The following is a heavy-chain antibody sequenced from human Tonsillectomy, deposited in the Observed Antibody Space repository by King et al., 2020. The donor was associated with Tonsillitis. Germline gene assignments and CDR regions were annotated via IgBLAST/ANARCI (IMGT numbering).Heavy chain of an antibody. V-gene: IGHV5-51*03. D-gene: IGHD6-13*01. CDR3: ARLQGGSSWYRYYFDQ. J-gene: IGHJ4*02. CDR2: IYPCDSDT. CDR1: GYSFISYW. Sequence: QLVQSGAEVKKPGESLKISCKGSGYSFISYWIGWVRQMPGKGLEWMGIIYPCDSDTIYSPSFQGQVTISADKSISTAYLQWSSLKASDTAMYYCARLQGGSSWYRYYFDQWGQGTLVTVSS.